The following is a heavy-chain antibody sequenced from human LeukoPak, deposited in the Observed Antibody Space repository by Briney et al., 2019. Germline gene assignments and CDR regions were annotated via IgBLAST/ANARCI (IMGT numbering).Heavy chain of an antibody. Sequence: GGSLRLSCAASGFTFSSSGMHWVRQAPGKGLEWVAFIRYCGSHKYYADSVKGRFTISRDNSKNTLFLQMNSLRAEDTAVYYCAKEASRGSSFAYTPIEKPYYLDYWGQGTLVTVSS. V-gene: IGHV3-30*02. D-gene: IGHD5-18*01. CDR3: AKEASRGSSFAYTPIEKPYYLDY. CDR1: GFTFSSSG. J-gene: IGHJ4*02. CDR2: IRYCGSHK.